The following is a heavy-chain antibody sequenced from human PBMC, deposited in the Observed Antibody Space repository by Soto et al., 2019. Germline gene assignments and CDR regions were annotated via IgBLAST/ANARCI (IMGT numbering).Heavy chain of an antibody. D-gene: IGHD3-22*01. CDR2: IIPVFGAT. CDR1: GGTFTKYA. CDR3: AASPEWSYALNTLAITSFGVF. J-gene: IGHJ4*02. V-gene: IGHV1-69*01. Sequence: QVQLVQSGAEVRKPGSSVKVSCKASGGTFTKYAISWVRQAPGQGLEWLGGIIPVFGATDYAQTFQDRVTITADETKSTVHLELRNLRSEDTAVYFCAASPEWSYALNTLAITSFGVFWGQGALVTVSP.